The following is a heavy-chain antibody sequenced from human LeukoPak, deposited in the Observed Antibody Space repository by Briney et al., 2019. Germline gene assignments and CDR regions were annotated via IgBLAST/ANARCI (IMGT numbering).Heavy chain of an antibody. Sequence: GGSLRLSCVGTGITFSDYSLNWVRQAPGKGLEWLSYISSSTGTISYADSVKGRFTISRDNGKNSLYLQMNSLRGEDTAVYYCARGRPFYSRGWYFDYWGQGTLVTVSS. CDR3: ARGRPFYSRGWYFDY. CDR1: GITFSDYS. V-gene: IGHV3-48*04. J-gene: IGHJ4*02. D-gene: IGHD6-19*01. CDR2: ISSSTGTI.